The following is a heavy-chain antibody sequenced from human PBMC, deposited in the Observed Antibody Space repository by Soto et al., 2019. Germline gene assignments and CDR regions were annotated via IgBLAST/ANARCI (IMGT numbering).Heavy chain of an antibody. Sequence: QVQLVQSGAEVKNPGASVTVSCRASGYTFTSYYIHWVRQATGQGLEWMAIINPNGGSTNYAQRFQGRVTVTRDTSTSIVYMELSSLRSEDTAVHYCSRGLGSGDYWGQGTLVTVSS. V-gene: IGHV1-46*03. CDR2: INPNGGST. D-gene: IGHD3-10*01. CDR1: GYTFTSYY. J-gene: IGHJ4*02. CDR3: SRGLGSGDY.